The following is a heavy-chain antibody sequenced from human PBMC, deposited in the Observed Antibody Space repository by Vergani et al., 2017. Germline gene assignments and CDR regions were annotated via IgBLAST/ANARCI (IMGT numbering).Heavy chain of an antibody. J-gene: IGHJ4*02. CDR1: GASIRSSSYY. V-gene: IGHV4-39*01. Sequence: QLQLQESGPGLVRPSETLSLTCLVSGASIRSSSYYWAWIRQPPGEGPEWIGNIYETGSTYYDSSLKGRVTISVDTSKNQFSLRLTSVTAADTAVYYCARSRPYCTSGSCPAIWGQGTLVTVSS. CDR3: ARSRPYCTSGSCPAI. CDR2: IYETGST. D-gene: IGHD2-15*01.